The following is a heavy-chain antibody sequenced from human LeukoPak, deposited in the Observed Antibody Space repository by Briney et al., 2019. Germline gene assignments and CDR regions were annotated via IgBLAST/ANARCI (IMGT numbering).Heavy chain of an antibody. CDR1: GGSISNYY. Sequence: SSETLSLTCTVSGGSISNYYWSWIRQPPGKGLEWIGYIYYSGSTNDNPSLKSRVTISVHTSKNQFSLKLSSVTAADTAVYYCAREGGTAMIDYWGQGILVTVSP. CDR2: IYYSGST. J-gene: IGHJ4*02. V-gene: IGHV4-59*01. CDR3: AREGGTAMIDY. D-gene: IGHD5-18*01.